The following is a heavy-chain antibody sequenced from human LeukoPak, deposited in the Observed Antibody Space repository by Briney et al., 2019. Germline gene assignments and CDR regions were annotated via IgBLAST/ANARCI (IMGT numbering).Heavy chain of an antibody. CDR1: GFTFSNHW. J-gene: IGHJ4*02. CDR3: AKDMYPSYYFDY. Sequence: GGSLRLSCAASGFTFSNHWMHWVRQAPGKGLEWVSAISGSGGSTYYADSVKGRFTISRDNSKNTLYLQMNSLRAEDTAVYYCAKDMYPSYYFDYWGQGTLVTVSS. D-gene: IGHD2-8*01. CDR2: ISGSGGST. V-gene: IGHV3-23*01.